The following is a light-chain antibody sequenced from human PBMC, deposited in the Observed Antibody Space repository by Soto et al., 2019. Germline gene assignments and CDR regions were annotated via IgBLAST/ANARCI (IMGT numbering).Light chain of an antibody. CDR2: ASS. Sequence: IPLTQSPSSLSAYVGDRVTITCRAGQGISSSLAWYQQKPGKAPNLLISASSTLQTGVPSRFSGSGSGTDFALTISSLQPEDFATYYCQQIDSYPRTFGQGTKVEIK. J-gene: IGKJ1*01. V-gene: IGKV1-9*01. CDR1: QGISSS. CDR3: QQIDSYPRT.